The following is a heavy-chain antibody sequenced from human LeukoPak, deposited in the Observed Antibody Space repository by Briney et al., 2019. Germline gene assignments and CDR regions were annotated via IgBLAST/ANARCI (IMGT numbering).Heavy chain of an antibody. Sequence: PGGSLRLSCAASGFTFANAWMSWVRQAPGMGLEWVGRIKKKTENGRTDYAAPVKGRFTISRDDSKNTLYLQMNSLKTEDTAVYYCVTDVPGAYYPVGYWGRGTLVTVSS. CDR2: IKKKTENGRT. V-gene: IGHV3-15*01. CDR1: GFTFANAW. CDR3: VTDVPGAYYPVGY. J-gene: IGHJ4*02. D-gene: IGHD3-10*01.